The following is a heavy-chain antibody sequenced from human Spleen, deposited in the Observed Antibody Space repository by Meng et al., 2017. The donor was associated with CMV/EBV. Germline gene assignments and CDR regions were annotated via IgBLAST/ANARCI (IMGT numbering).Heavy chain of an antibody. CDR1: GFTFSSYA. D-gene: IGHD2-21*01. V-gene: IGHV3-30-3*01. Sequence: GGSLRLSCSASGFTFSSYAMHWVRQAPGKGLEWVAVISYDGSNKYYADSVKGRFTISRDNSKNTPYLQMNSLRAEDTAVYYCARSQGIARDAFDIWGQGTMVTVSS. J-gene: IGHJ3*02. CDR3: ARSQGIARDAFDI. CDR2: ISYDGSNK.